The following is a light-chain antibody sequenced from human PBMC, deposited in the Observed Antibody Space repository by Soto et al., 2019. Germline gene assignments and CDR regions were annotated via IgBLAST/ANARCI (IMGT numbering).Light chain of an antibody. CDR3: QQLNSYPRT. CDR2: AAS. J-gene: IGKJ1*01. CDR1: QGISSY. V-gene: IGKV1-9*01. Sequence: DIQLTQSPSFLSASVGDRVTITCRASQGISSYLAWYQQKPGKDPKLLLYAASTLQSGVPSRFSGSGSVTEFTLTISSLQPEDFATYYCQQLNSYPRTFGQGTKVEIK.